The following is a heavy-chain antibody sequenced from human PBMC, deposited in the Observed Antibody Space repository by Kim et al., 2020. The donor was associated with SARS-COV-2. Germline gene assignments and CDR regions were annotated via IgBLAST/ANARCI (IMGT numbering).Heavy chain of an antibody. CDR3: AKDAMGAYYYYYGMDV. J-gene: IGHJ6*02. Sequence: SVKGRFTISRDNAKNSLYLQMNSLRAEDTALYYCAKDAMGAYYYYYGMDVWGQGTTVTVSS. V-gene: IGHV3-9*01. D-gene: IGHD3-16*01.